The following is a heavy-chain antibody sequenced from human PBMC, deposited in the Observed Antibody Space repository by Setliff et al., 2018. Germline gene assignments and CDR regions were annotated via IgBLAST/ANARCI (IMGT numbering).Heavy chain of an antibody. Sequence: PGGSLRLSCAASGFTLSMYDVHWVRQATGEGLEWVSSISSSSSYIYYADSVKGRFTISRDNAKNSLYLQMNSLRAEDTAVYYCARDTAMGHYWGQGTLVTVSS. V-gene: IGHV3-21*01. D-gene: IGHD5-18*01. J-gene: IGHJ4*02. CDR1: GFTLSMYD. CDR3: ARDTAMGHY. CDR2: ISSSSSYI.